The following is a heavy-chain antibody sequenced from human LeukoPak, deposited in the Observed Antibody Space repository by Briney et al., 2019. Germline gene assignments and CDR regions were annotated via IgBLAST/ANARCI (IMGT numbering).Heavy chain of an antibody. J-gene: IGHJ6*04. Sequence: GGSLRLSCAASGFTFTNYAMSWVRQAPGKGLEWVSSINPSSGNTYYADSVRGRFTLSRDNAKNSLYLQMNSLRAEDTAVYYCARPPFHCSSTSCYTDVWGKGTTVSVSS. V-gene: IGHV3-23*01. CDR3: ARPPFHCSSTSCYTDV. CDR2: INPSSGNT. CDR1: GFTFTNYA. D-gene: IGHD2-2*02.